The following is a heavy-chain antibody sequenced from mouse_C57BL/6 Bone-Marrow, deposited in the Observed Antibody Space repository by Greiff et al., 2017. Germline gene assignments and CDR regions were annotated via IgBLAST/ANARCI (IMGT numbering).Heavy chain of an antibody. CDR2: IWSDGST. CDR1: GFSLTSYG. D-gene: IGHD2-5*01. CDR3: VRHVSNCYYAMDY. J-gene: IGHJ4*01. Sequence: QVQLKESGPGLVAPSQSLSITCTVSGFSLTSYGVHWVRQPPGKGLEWLVVIWSDGSTTYNSALKSRLSISKDNSKSQVFLKMNSLQTDDTAMYYCVRHVSNCYYAMDYWGQGTSVTVSS. V-gene: IGHV2-6-1*01.